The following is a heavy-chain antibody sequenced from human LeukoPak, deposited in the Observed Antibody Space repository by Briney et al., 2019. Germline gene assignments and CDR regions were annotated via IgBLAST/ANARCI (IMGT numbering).Heavy chain of an antibody. Sequence: PSETLSLTCTVSGGSISSHYWSWIRQPPGKGLEWIGYIYYSGSTNYNPSLKSLVTISVDTSKNQFSLKLSSVTAADTAVYYCARVFPPLYDFWRGSPPRGGWFDPWGQGTLVTVSS. CDR3: ARVFPPLYDFWRGSPPRGGWFDP. D-gene: IGHD3-3*01. V-gene: IGHV4-59*11. J-gene: IGHJ5*02. CDR1: GGSISSHY. CDR2: IYYSGST.